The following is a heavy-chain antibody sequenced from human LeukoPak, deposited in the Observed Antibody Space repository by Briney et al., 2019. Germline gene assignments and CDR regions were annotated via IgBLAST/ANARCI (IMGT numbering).Heavy chain of an antibody. D-gene: IGHD1-26*01. CDR3: ARYGGSYSFDY. J-gene: IGHJ4*02. CDR2: INHSGST. Sequence: SETLSPTCAVYGGSFSGYYWSWIRQPPGKGLEWIGEINHSGSTNYNPFLKSRVTISVDTSKNQFSLKLSSVTAADTAVYYCARYGGSYSFDYWGQGTLVTVSS. V-gene: IGHV4-34*01. CDR1: GGSFSGYY.